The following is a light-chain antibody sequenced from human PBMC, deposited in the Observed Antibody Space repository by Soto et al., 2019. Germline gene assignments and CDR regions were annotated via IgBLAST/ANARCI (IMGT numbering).Light chain of an antibody. V-gene: IGKV3-11*01. J-gene: IGKJ3*01. CDR1: QSISNH. CDR2: DAL. CDR3: QQNNSLPRT. Sequence: EIVLSQSPGTLSLSPGERATLSCRASQSISNHLAWYQQKPGQAPRLLIYDALNRATGIPARFSGSGSGTDFSLTISSLQPEDFATYYCQQNNSLPRTFGPGTKVDIK.